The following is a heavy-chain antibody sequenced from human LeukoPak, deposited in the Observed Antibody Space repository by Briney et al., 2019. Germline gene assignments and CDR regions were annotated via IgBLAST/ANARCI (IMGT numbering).Heavy chain of an antibody. CDR1: GYTFTSYG. D-gene: IGHD3-3*01. CDR3: ARGFWSGYYALGYYMDV. V-gene: IGHV1-69*13. J-gene: IGHJ6*03. CDR2: IIPIFGTA. Sequence: SVKVSCKASGYTFTSYGISWVRQAPGQGLEWMGGIIPIFGTANYAQKFQGRVTITADESTSTAYMELSSLRSEDTAVYYCARGFWSGYYALGYYMDVWGKGTTVTVSS.